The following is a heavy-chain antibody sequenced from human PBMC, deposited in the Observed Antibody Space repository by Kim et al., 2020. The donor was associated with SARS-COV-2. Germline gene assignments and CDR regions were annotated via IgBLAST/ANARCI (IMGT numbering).Heavy chain of an antibody. CDR3: AREGSGSYNWLDP. CDR2: INGGNGNT. D-gene: IGHD3-10*01. Sequence: ASVKVSCKASGYTFDTFSLYWLRQAPGQRFEWMGWINGGNGNTRYSQNFQGRVTFTRDTSATTAYMEPTSLTFKDTAVYYCAREGSGSYNWLDPWGQGTLVTVSS. J-gene: IGHJ5*02. V-gene: IGHV1-3*01. CDR1: GYTFDTFS.